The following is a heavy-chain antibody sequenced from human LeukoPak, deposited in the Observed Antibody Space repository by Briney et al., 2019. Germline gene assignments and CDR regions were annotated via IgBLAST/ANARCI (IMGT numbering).Heavy chain of an antibody. CDR1: GGSISGYF. V-gene: IGHV4-59*08. Sequence: SETLSLTCTVSGGSISGYFWSWIRQPPGTGLEWIGYIHYSGTTNYNPSLNSRVTISVDTSKNQFSLRLSSVTAADTAVYYCARYGITIVRGGKYYFDSWGQGTLVTVSS. J-gene: IGHJ4*02. D-gene: IGHD3-10*01. CDR3: ARYGITIVRGGKYYFDS. CDR2: IHYSGTT.